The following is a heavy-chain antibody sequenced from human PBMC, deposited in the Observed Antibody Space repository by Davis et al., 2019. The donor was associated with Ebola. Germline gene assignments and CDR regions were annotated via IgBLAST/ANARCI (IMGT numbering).Heavy chain of an antibody. Sequence: AASVKVSCKASRYTFTGYYMHWVRHAPGQGLEWMGWINPNSGGTNYAQKFQGWVTMSRDTSISTAYMELSRLRSDDTAVYYCARYSDRGSYWYFDLWGRGTLVTVSS. CDR1: RYTFTGYY. J-gene: IGHJ2*01. CDR2: INPNSGGT. V-gene: IGHV1-2*04. CDR3: ARYSDRGSYWYFDL. D-gene: IGHD1-26*01.